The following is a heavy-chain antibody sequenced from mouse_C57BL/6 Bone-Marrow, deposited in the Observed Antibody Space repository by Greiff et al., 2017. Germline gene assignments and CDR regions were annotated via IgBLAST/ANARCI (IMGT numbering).Heavy chain of an antibody. CDR1: GYTFTNYW. J-gene: IGHJ3*01. D-gene: IGHD2-3*01. CDR2: IYPGGGYT. V-gene: IGHV1-63*01. CDR3: ARSWGYSSFAY. Sequence: VKLQQSGAELVRPGTSVKMSCKASGYTFTNYWIGWAKQRPGHGLEWIGDIYPGGGYTNYHEKFKGKATLTADKSSSTAYMQFSSLTSEYSAIYYCARSWGYSSFAYWGQGTLVTVSA.